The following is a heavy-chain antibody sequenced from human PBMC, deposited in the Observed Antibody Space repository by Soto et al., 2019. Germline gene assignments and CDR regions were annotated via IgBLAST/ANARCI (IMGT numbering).Heavy chain of an antibody. CDR3: ARVPYSYGSLYYLDF. J-gene: IGHJ4*02. D-gene: IGHD3-10*01. V-gene: IGHV1-46*01. Sequence: QVQLVQSGAEVKKPGASVKVSCKASGYTFTYYYIHWVRQAPGQGLEWMGIINPNSGSTTYAQKFQGRVTMPRDTSTSTVYMELASLTSEDTAIYYCARVPYSYGSLYYLDFWGQGTLVTVSS. CDR2: INPNSGST. CDR1: GYTFTYYY.